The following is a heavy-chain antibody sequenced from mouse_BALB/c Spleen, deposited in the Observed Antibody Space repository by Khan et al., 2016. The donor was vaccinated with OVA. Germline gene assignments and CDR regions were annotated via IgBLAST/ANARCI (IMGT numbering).Heavy chain of an antibody. Sequence: QIQLVQSGPELKKPGETVKISCKASGYTFTNYGMNWVKQAPGKGLKWMGWINTYTGEPTYADDFKGRFVFSLENSASTAHLPIRNLKNEDMTAYFCARISSYWYSDVWGAGTTVTVSS. CDR2: INTYTGEP. J-gene: IGHJ1*01. D-gene: IGHD6-2*01. V-gene: IGHV9-1*02. CDR3: ARISSYWYSDV. CDR1: GYTFTNYG.